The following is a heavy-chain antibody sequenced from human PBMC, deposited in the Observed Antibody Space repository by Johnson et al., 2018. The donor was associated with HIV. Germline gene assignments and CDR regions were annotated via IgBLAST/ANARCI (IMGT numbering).Heavy chain of an antibody. J-gene: IGHJ3*02. Sequence: QVQLVESGGGLVQPGGSLRLSCAASGFTFSSYGTHWVRQAPGKGLEWVAGIWYDGSNKYYADSVKGRFSISRDNSKNTLYLQMNSLRAEDTAVYFCAKVAYSSSYLDAFDIWGQGTMVTVSS. CDR1: GFTFSSYG. CDR2: IWYDGSNK. D-gene: IGHD6-6*01. V-gene: IGHV3-33*06. CDR3: AKVAYSSSYLDAFDI.